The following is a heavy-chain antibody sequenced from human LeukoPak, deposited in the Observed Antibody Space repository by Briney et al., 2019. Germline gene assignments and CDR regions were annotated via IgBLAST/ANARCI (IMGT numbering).Heavy chain of an antibody. J-gene: IGHJ5*02. D-gene: IGHD1-26*01. CDR2: ISAYNGNT. V-gene: IGHV1-18*01. CDR1: GYTFTSYG. Sequence: ASVKVSCKASGYTFTSYGISWVRQAPGQGLEWMGWISAYNGNTNYAQKLQGRVTMTRDMSTSTVYMELSSLRSEDTAVYYCARWASGGWFDPWGQGTLVTVSS. CDR3: ARWASGGWFDP.